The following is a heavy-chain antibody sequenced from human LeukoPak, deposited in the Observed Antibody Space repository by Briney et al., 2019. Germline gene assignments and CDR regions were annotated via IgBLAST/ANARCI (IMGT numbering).Heavy chain of an antibody. Sequence: SETLSLTCAVYGGSFSGYYWSWIRQPPGKGLEWIGEINHSGSTNYNPSLKSRVTISVDTSKNQFSLKLSSVTAADTAVYYCARGRITIFGVVVGLDYWGQGTLVTASS. CDR3: ARGRITIFGVVVGLDY. D-gene: IGHD3-3*01. J-gene: IGHJ4*02. V-gene: IGHV4-34*01. CDR2: INHSGST. CDR1: GGSFSGYY.